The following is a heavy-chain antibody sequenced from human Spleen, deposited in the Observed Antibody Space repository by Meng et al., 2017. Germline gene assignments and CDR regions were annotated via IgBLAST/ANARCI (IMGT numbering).Heavy chain of an antibody. CDR2: IIPIFGTA. V-gene: IGHV1-69*06. J-gene: IGHJ6*02. CDR1: GGTFSSYA. CDR3: ASRWNSHYYYYYGMDV. Sequence: SVKVSCKASGGTFSSYAISWVRQAPGQGLEWMGGIIPIFGTANYAQKFQGRVTITADKSTSTAYMELSSLRSEDTAVYYCASRWNSHYYYYYGMDVWGQGTMVTVSS. D-gene: IGHD1-1*01.